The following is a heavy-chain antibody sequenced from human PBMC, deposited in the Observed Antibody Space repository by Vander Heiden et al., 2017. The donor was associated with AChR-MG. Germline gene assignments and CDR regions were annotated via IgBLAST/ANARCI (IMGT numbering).Heavy chain of an antibody. CDR1: GYSISSGYY. J-gene: IGHJ4*02. V-gene: IGHV4-38-2*01. Sequence: QVQLQESGPGLATSSETLSLTCAVSGYSISSGYYWGWIRQPPGKGLEWIGSIYHSGSTYYDPSLKSRVTISVDTSKNQFSLKLSSVTAADTAVYYCASTRADPEPGGWGQGTLVTVSS. CDR2: IYHSGST. CDR3: ASTRADPEPGG. D-gene: IGHD2-15*01.